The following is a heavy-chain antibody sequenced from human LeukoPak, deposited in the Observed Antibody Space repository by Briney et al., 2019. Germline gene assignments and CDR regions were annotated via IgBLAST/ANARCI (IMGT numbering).Heavy chain of an antibody. D-gene: IGHD1-7*01. CDR1: GFTFSSYG. CDR3: ARYSGNYGLDY. Sequence: GGSLRLSCAASGFTFSSYGIHWVRQAPAKGLGWVAFIRYDGSSKYYVDSVKGRFTISRDNSKNTLYLQMNSLRAEDTAVYYCARYSGNYGLDYWGQGTLVTVSS. V-gene: IGHV3-30*02. J-gene: IGHJ4*02. CDR2: IRYDGSSK.